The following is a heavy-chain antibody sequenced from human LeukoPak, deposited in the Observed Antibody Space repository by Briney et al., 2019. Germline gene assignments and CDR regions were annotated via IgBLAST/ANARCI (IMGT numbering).Heavy chain of an antibody. CDR1: GFTFCNLP. CDR3: AKERAGYTNPYYFDY. Sequence: WGYLGFYRSASGFTFCNLPMRRVRPGPGKGVGGGLNISGSGANTYYADSVRGRFTISRDNSKNTLYLHMNSLRAEDTAVYYCAKERAGYTNPYYFDYWGQGTLVTVSS. D-gene: IGHD3-16*02. CDR2: ISGSGANT. V-gene: IGHV3-23*01. J-gene: IGHJ4*02.